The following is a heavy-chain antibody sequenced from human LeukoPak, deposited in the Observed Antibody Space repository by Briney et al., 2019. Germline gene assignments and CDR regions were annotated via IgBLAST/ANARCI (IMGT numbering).Heavy chain of an antibody. CDR2: IYSGGST. D-gene: IGHD3-3*01. CDR3: ATWILGVVKGYGMDV. Sequence: GRSLRLSCAASGFTVSSNYMSWVRQAPGKGLEWVSVIYSGGSTYYADSVKGRFTISRHNSKNTLYLQMNSLRAEDTAVYYCATWILGVVKGYGMDVWGQGTTVTVSS. CDR1: GFTVSSNY. V-gene: IGHV3-53*04. J-gene: IGHJ6*02.